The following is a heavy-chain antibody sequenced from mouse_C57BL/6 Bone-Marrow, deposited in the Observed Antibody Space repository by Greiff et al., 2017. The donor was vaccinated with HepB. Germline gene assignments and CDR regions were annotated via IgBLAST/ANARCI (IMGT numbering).Heavy chain of an antibody. CDR1: GYTFTSYW. CDR3: AREQNSNYRRGAMDY. V-gene: IGHV1-50*01. D-gene: IGHD2-5*01. CDR2: IDPSDSYT. Sequence: VQLQQPGAELVKPGASVKLSCKASGYTFTSYWMQWVKQRPGQGLKWIGEIDPSDSYTNYNQKFKGKATLTVDTSSSTAYMQLSSLTSEDSAVYYCAREQNSNYRRGAMDYWGQGTSVTVSS. J-gene: IGHJ4*01.